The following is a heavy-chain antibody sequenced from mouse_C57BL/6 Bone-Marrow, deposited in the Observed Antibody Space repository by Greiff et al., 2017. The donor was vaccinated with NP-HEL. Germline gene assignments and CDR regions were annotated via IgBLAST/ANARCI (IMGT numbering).Heavy chain of an antibody. CDR1: GFNITDYY. J-gene: IGHJ2*01. D-gene: IGHD1-1*01. CDR2: IDPEDGET. V-gene: IGHV14-2*01. Sequence: EVKLQQSGAELVKPGASVKLSCTASGFNITDYYMHWVKQRTEQGLEWIGRIDPEDGETKYAPQFQGKATITADTSSNTAYLQLSSLTSEETAVDYFGGESFTVLYWGQGTTLTVSS. CDR3: GGESFTVLY.